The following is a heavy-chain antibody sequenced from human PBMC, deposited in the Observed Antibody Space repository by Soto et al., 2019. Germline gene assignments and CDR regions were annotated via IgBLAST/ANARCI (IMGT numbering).Heavy chain of an antibody. D-gene: IGHD3-3*01. CDR1: GGTFSSYA. Sequence: GASVKVSCKASGGTFSSYAISWVRQAPGQGLEWMGGIIPIFGTTNYAQKFQGRVTITRDMSTSTAYMELSSLRSEDTAVYYCAAEANDFWSGYYWGQGTLVTVSS. J-gene: IGHJ4*02. CDR3: AAEANDFWSGYY. V-gene: IGHV1-69*05. CDR2: IIPIFGTT.